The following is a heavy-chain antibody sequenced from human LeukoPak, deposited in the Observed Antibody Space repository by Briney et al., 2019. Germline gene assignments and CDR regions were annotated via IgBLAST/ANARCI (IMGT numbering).Heavy chain of an antibody. CDR2: ISAYNGNT. J-gene: IGHJ6*03. V-gene: IGHV1-18*01. CDR1: GYTFTSYG. CDR3: GRVEGQRHGYYYYYWDV. Sequence: ASVKVSCKASGYTFTSYGISWVRQAPGQGLEWMGWISAYNGNTNYAQKLQGRVTMTTDTSTSTAYMELRSLRSDDTAVYYCGRVEGQRHGYYYYYWDVWAKGTRVTVSS. D-gene: IGHD5-18*01.